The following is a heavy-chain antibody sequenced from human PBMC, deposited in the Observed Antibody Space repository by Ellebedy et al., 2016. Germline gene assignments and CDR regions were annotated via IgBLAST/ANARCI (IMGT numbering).Heavy chain of an antibody. J-gene: IGHJ4*02. V-gene: IGHV3-23*01. CDR3: RQGHYFDQ. CDR1: GFIFSNYF. Sequence: GGSLRLSXAPSGFIFSNYFMTWIRRAPGKGLEWVATISGAGYTTFFADSVKGRFTISRDNSKNTLYLQMNNLRVDDTALYYCRQGHYFDQWGQGALVTVSS. CDR2: ISGAGYTT.